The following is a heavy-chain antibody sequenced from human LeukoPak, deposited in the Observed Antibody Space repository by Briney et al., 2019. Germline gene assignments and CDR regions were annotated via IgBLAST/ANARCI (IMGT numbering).Heavy chain of an antibody. V-gene: IGHV3-NL1*01. Sequence: GGSLRLSCAASGFTFSSYGMHWARQAPGKGLEWVSVIYDGGSTYYGDSVKGRFTISRDNSKNTVDLQMHSLRVEDTAVYYCARGYYETVSGNYYFDYWGQGTPVTVSP. D-gene: IGHD3-3*01. CDR3: ARGYYETVSGNYYFDY. J-gene: IGHJ4*02. CDR1: GFTFSSYG. CDR2: IYDGGST.